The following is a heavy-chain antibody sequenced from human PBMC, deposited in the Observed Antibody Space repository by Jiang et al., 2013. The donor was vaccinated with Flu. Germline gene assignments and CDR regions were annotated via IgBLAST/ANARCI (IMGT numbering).Heavy chain of an antibody. J-gene: IGHJ4*02. CDR2: IYPDDSDT. V-gene: IGHV5-51*01. CDR1: GYTFSMYW. CDR3: ARHTGYDFRYYFDF. D-gene: IGHD5-12*01. Sequence: GAEVKKPGESLKISCNASGYTFSMYWIGWVRQTPGKGLEWMGIIYPDDSDTRYSPSFQGQVTISVDKSINSAYLQWDTLKASDTAIYYCARHTGYDFRYYFDFWGQGTLVTVSS.